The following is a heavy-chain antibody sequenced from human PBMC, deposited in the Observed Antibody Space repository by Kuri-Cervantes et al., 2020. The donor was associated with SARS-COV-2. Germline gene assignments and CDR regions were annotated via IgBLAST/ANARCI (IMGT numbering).Heavy chain of an antibody. CDR2: IYTSGST. CDR3: ARVLRYYDSSGYLGSFDP. CDR1: GGSISSYY. V-gene: IGHV4-4*07. Sequence: ESLKISCTVSGGSISSYYWSWIRQPAGKGLEWIGRIYTSGSTNYNSSLKSRVTMSVDTYKNQFSLKLSSVTAADTAVYYCARVLRYYDSSGYLGSFDPWGQGTLVTVSS. J-gene: IGHJ5*02. D-gene: IGHD3-22*01.